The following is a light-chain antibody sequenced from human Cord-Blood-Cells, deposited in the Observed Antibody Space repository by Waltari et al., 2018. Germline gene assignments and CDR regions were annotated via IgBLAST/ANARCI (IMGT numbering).Light chain of an antibody. CDR1: QSISSW. Sequence: DIQMTQSPSTLSASVGDRVTITCRASQSISSWLAWYQQKPGKAPKLLIYKASSLESGFPSRFSCSGSGTECTLTISSLQPYDFATYYCQQYNSYSLTFGGGTKVEIK. CDR2: KAS. CDR3: QQYNSYSLT. J-gene: IGKJ4*01. V-gene: IGKV1-5*03.